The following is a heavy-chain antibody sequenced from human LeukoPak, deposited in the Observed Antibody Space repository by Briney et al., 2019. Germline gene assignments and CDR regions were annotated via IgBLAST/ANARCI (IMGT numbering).Heavy chain of an antibody. CDR2: ISGSGGST. V-gene: IGHV3-23*01. D-gene: IGHD3-10*01. Sequence: GGSLRLSCAASGLTFRNYAMNWVRQAPGKGLEWVSAISGSGGSTYYADSVKGRFTISRDNSKNTLYLQMNSLRAEDTAVYYCAKRKSLFGFDYWGQGTLVTVSS. J-gene: IGHJ4*02. CDR1: GLTFRNYA. CDR3: AKRKSLFGFDY.